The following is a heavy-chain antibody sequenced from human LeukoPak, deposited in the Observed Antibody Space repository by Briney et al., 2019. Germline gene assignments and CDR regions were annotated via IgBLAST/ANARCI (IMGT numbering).Heavy chain of an antibody. CDR3: ARERYFDY. CDR2: ISGGGRST. Sequence: GSLRLSCAASGFTFSTCAMSWVRQAPEKGLEWVSTISGGGRSTDYADSVKGLFTISRDNSKNTLYLQMNSLRAEDTAVYYCARERYFDYWGQGTLVTVSS. J-gene: IGHJ4*02. CDR1: GFTFSTCA. V-gene: IGHV3-23*01.